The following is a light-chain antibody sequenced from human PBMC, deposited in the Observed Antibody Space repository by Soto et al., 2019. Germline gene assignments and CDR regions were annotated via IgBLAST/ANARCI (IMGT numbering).Light chain of an antibody. CDR2: EVT. J-gene: IGLJ1*01. Sequence: QSALTQPASVSGSPGQSITISCTGTSGDIGSYNRVSWYQQHPGKAPKLIIYEVTGRPSGVSNRFSGSKSGNTASLTISGLQAEDEAEYYCSSYTNINTRACVFGTGTKVTAL. V-gene: IGLV2-14*01. CDR1: SGDIGSYNR. CDR3: SSYTNINTRACV.